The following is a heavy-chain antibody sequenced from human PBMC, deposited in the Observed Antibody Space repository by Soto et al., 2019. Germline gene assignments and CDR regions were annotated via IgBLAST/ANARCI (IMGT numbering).Heavy chain of an antibody. V-gene: IGHV3-30*03. CDR1: GFTFSSYG. D-gene: IGHD6-13*01. CDR3: VGAVSYSSSWYSGRTYYYGMDV. CDR2: ISYDGSNK. J-gene: IGHJ6*02. Sequence: GGSLRLSCAASGFTFSSYGMHWVRQAPGKGLEWVAVISYDGSNKYYADSVKGRFTISRDNSKNTLYLQMNSLRAEDTAVYYCVGAVSYSSSWYSGRTYYYGMDVWGQGTTVTVSS.